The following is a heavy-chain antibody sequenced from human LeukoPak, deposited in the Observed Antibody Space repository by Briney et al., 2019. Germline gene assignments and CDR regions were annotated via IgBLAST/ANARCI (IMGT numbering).Heavy chain of an antibody. CDR3: AKSPSLQAFDV. Sequence: PGGSLRLSCVVSGFTFRNYGMSWVRQAPGKGLECVSTTSADGGSTYYPDSVKGRFTISRDNSKNTLYLQMNNLRAGDTALYYCAKSPSLQAFDVWGQGTMVTVSS. V-gene: IGHV3-23*01. CDR2: TSADGGST. J-gene: IGHJ3*01. CDR1: GFTFRNYG.